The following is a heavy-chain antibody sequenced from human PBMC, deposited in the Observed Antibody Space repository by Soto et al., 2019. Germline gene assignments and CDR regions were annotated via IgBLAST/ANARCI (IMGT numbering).Heavy chain of an antibody. J-gene: IGHJ6*02. Sequence: SETLSLTCAVYGGSFSGYYWSWIRQPPGKGLEWIGEINHSGSTNYNPSLKSRVTISVDTSKNQFSLKLSSVTAADTAVYYCARGRSGYGLQIYYYYYGMDVWGQGTTVTVSS. CDR3: ARGRSGYGLQIYYYYYGMDV. CDR1: GGSFSGYY. V-gene: IGHV4-34*01. D-gene: IGHD5-12*01. CDR2: INHSGST.